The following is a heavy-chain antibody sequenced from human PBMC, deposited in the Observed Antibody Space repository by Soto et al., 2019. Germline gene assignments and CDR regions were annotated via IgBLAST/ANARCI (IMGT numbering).Heavy chain of an antibody. CDR2: ISDSRRTI. J-gene: IGHJ6*04. Sequence: GWALRLSWAASGFIFGTHSMNCVRQSPGKVLEWVSEISDSRRTIYYADSVKVRLTISRDNAKNSLYLHMNSLRDEDTDVYYCARASGYSDPGGFYGSRYNYGMDVWGKGTTVTVSS. CDR3: ARASGYSDPGGFYGSRYNYGMDV. CDR1: GFIFGTHS. V-gene: IGHV3-48*02. D-gene: IGHD2-8*02.